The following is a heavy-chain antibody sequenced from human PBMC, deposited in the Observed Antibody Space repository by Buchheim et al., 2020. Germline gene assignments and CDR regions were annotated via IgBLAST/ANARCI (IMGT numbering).Heavy chain of an antibody. CDR1: GFTFSSYA. CDR2: ILYDGSNK. Sequence: QVQLVESGGGVVQPGRSLRLSCAASGFTFSSYAMHWVRQAPGKGLEWVAVILYDGSNKYYADSVKGRFTISRDNSKNTLYLQMNSLRAEDTAVYYCARDEGGNYGVGYFDYWGQGTL. CDR3: ARDEGGNYGVGYFDY. J-gene: IGHJ4*02. D-gene: IGHD4-11*01. V-gene: IGHV3-30-3*01.